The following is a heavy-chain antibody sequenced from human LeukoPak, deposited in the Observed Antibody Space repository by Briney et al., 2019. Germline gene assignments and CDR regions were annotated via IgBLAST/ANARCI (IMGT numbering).Heavy chain of an antibody. CDR3: AKDRSSGWYSFQH. J-gene: IGHJ1*01. D-gene: IGHD6-19*01. V-gene: IGHV3-30*18. Sequence: GRSLRLSCAASGFTFSSYGMHWVRQAPGKGLEWVAVISYDGSNKYYADSVKGRFTISRDNSKNTPYLQMNSLRPEDTAVYYCAKDRSSGWYSFQHWGQGTLVSVSS. CDR2: ISYDGSNK. CDR1: GFTFSSYG.